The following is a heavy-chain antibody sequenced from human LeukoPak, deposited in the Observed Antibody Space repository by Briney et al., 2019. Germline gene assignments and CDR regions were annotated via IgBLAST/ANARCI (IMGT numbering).Heavy chain of an antibody. CDR1: GGTFSSYA. CDR3: AKEPASRLSGYYYMDV. Sequence: SVKVSCKASGGTFSSYAISWVRQAPGQGLEWMGRITPIFGTANYAQKFQGRVTITADKSTSTAYMELSSLRSEDTAVYYRAKEPASRLSGYYYMDVWGKGTTVTVSS. CDR2: ITPIFGTA. V-gene: IGHV1-69*06. D-gene: IGHD2/OR15-2a*01. J-gene: IGHJ6*03.